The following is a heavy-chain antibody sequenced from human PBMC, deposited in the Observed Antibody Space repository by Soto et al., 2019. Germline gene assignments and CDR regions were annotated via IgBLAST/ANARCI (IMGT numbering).Heavy chain of an antibody. D-gene: IGHD3-22*01. CDR1: GASLSSISYY. CDR2: IFFTGNI. Sequence: PSETLSLTCTVSGASLSSISYYWGWIRQPPGKGLEWVGSIFFTGNIYYNPSLRSRVTISVDTSRNQLSLMVNSVTAADTSVYYCARVGPWVPYYYDSSPYTFENWFDPWGQGTLVTVSS. J-gene: IGHJ5*02. CDR3: ARVGPWVPYYYDSSPYTFENWFDP. V-gene: IGHV4-39*02.